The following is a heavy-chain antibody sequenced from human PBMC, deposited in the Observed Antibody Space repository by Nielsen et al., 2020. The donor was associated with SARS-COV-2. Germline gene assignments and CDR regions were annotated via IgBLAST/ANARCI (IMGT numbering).Heavy chain of an antibody. V-gene: IGHV4-38-2*02. CDR3: ARDGGGGRNYYYYYGMDV. Sequence: SETLSLTCAVSGYSISSGYYWGWIRQPPGKGLEWIGSIYHSGSTYYNPSLKSRVTISVDTSKNQFSLKLSSVTAADTAVYYCARDGGGGRNYYYYYGMDVWGQGTTVTVSS. CDR2: IYHSGST. J-gene: IGHJ6*02. CDR1: GYSISSGYY. D-gene: IGHD2-15*01.